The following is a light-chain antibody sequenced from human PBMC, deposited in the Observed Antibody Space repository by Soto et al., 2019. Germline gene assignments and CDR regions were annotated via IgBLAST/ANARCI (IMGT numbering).Light chain of an antibody. CDR3: QQYGSSRT. V-gene: IGKV3-20*01. CDR1: QSVSSSY. CDR2: GAS. Sequence: EIVLTQSPGTLSLSPGERDTLSCRASQSVSSSYLAWYQQKPSQAPRLLIYGASSRATGIPDRFSGSGSGTYFTLTISRLEPEDFAVYYCQQYGSSRTFGQGTKGDIK. J-gene: IGKJ1*01.